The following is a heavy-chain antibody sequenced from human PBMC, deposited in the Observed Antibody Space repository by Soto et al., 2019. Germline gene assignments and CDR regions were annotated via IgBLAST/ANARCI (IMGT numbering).Heavy chain of an antibody. CDR2: IYWDDAK. V-gene: IGHV2-5*02. J-gene: IGHJ4*02. CDR3: AHKGGGDRILDY. D-gene: IGHD3-16*01. Sequence: QITLKESGPTLVKPTQTLTLTCNFSGFSLSTRGVGVGWIRQPPGKALEWLTLIYWDDAKEYSPSLRSRITIPKAPPKNPVVLTMTDMAPVDTATFSCAHKGGGDRILDYWGQGTLVTVSS. CDR1: GFSLSTRGVG.